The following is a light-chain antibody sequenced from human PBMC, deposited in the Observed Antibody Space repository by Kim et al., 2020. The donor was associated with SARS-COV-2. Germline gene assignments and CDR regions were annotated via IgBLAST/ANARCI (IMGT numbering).Light chain of an antibody. CDR1: SSNIGSNP. CDR3: AAWDDSLNGVV. CDR2: SNN. V-gene: IGLV1-44*01. Sequence: GHRVTISCSGSSSNIGSNPVNWYQQLPGTAPKLLIYSNNQRPSGVPDRFSGSKSGTSASLAISGLQSEDEADYYCAAWDDSLNGVVFGGGTQLTVL. J-gene: IGLJ2*01.